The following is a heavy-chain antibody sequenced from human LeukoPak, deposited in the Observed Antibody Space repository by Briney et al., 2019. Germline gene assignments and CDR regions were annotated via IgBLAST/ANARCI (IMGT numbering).Heavy chain of an antibody. V-gene: IGHV4-59*01. Sequence: SETLSLTCTVSGGSISSYLWSWIRQPPGKGLEWIGYIYYSGSTNYNPSLKSRVTILVDTSKNQFSLKVSSVTAADTAVYYCARGQYSGSCFDNWGQGSLVTVSS. CDR3: ARGQYSGSCFDN. D-gene: IGHD1-26*01. CDR1: GGSISSYL. J-gene: IGHJ4*02. CDR2: IYYSGST.